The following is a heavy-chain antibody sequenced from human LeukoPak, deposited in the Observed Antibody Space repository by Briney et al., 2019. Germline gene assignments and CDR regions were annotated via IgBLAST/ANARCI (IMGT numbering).Heavy chain of an antibody. J-gene: IGHJ4*02. CDR3: ARCPRWAHFDY. Sequence: SGGSLRLSCAGSGFTFSSYEMNWVRQAPGKGLEWVSYISSSRRAIYYADSVKGRFTVSRDNAKNSLYLQMNSLRAEDTAVYYCARCPRWAHFDYWGQGTLVTVSS. CDR1: GFTFSSYE. D-gene: IGHD4-23*01. CDR2: ISSSRRAI. V-gene: IGHV3-48*03.